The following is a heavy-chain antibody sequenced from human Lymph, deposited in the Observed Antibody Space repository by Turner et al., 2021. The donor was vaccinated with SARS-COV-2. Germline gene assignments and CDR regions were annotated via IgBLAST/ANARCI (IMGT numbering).Heavy chain of an antibody. Sequence: EVQLGETGGGLIQPWGSLLLPCAASGIIVSRNYMNWVREAPGKGLALVSFIYSGGNTYYADSVKGRFTISRDNSKNTLYLQMNSLRVEDTAVYYCARDLGTYGMDVWGQGTTVTVSS. D-gene: IGHD6-13*01. CDR3: ARDLGTYGMDV. J-gene: IGHJ6*02. V-gene: IGHV3-53*02. CDR1: GIIVSRNY. CDR2: IYSGGNT.